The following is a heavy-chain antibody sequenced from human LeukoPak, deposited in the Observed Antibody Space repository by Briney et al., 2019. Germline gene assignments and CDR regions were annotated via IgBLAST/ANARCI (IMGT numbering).Heavy chain of an antibody. CDR2: INTNTGNP. CDR1: GYTFTSYA. Sequence: GASVTVSCKASGYTFTSYAMKWVRQAPGQGLEWMGWINTNTGNPTYAQGFPGRFVFSLDTSVSTAYLQISSLKAEDTAVYYCARDKGGVWFGELLFDYWGQGTLVTVSS. J-gene: IGHJ4*02. V-gene: IGHV7-4-1*02. D-gene: IGHD3-10*01. CDR3: ARDKGGVWFGELLFDY.